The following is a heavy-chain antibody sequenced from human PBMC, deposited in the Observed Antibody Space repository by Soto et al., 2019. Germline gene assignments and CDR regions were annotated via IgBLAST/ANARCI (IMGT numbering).Heavy chain of an antibody. CDR1: GFTVSSNY. D-gene: IGHD6-19*01. CDR2: ISSSSSYI. V-gene: IGHV3-21*01. CDR3: ARAGGWSEWYYFDY. J-gene: IGHJ4*02. Sequence: GGSLRLSCAASGFTVSSNYMNWVRQAPGKGLEWVSSISSSSSYIYYADSVKGRFTISRDNAKNSLYLQMNSLRAEDTAVYYCARAGGWSEWYYFDYWGQGTLVTVSS.